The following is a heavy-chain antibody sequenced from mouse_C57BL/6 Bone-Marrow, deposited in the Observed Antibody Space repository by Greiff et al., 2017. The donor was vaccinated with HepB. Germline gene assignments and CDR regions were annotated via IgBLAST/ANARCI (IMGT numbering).Heavy chain of an antibody. D-gene: IGHD1-1*01. CDR1: GYTFTSYW. CDR3: ARFITTVVALDY. Sequence: QVQLQQPGAELVKPGASVKMSCKASGYTFTSYWITWVKQRPGQGLEWIGDIYPGSGSTNYNEKFKSKATLTVDTSSSTAYMQLSSLTSEDSAVYYCARFITTVVALDYWGQGTTLTVSS. J-gene: IGHJ2*01. CDR2: IYPGSGST. V-gene: IGHV1-55*01.